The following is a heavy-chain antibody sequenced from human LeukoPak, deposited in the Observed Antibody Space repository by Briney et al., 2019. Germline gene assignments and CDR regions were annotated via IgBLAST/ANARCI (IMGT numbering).Heavy chain of an antibody. CDR1: GFSLSTSGMC. Sequence: SGPTLVNPTQPLTLTCTFSGFSLSTSGMCVSWIRQPPGKALEWLARIDWDDDKYYRTSLKTRLTISKDTSKNQVVLTMTNMDPVDTATYYCARTNSITGTNPFDYWGQGTLVTVSS. D-gene: IGHD1-7*01. CDR3: ARTNSITGTNPFDY. CDR2: IDWDDDK. V-gene: IGHV2-70*11. J-gene: IGHJ4*02.